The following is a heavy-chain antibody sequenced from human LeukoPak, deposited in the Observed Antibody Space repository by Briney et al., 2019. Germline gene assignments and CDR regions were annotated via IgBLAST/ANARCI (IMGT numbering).Heavy chain of an antibody. CDR3: ASFTTMFDAFDI. V-gene: IGHV4-59*08. J-gene: IGHJ3*02. Sequence: SETLSLTRTVSGGSISSYYWSWIRQPPGKGLEWIGYIYYSGSTNYNPSLKSRVTISVDTSKNQFSLKLSSVTAADTAVYYCASFTTMFDAFDIWGQGTMVTVSS. CDR1: GGSISSYY. CDR2: IYYSGST. D-gene: IGHD1-1*01.